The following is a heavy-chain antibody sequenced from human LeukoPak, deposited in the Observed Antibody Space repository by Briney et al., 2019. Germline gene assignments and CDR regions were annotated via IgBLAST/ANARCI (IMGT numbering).Heavy chain of an antibody. J-gene: IGHJ3*02. D-gene: IGHD2-2*01. CDR2: ISGSGGST. Sequence: GGSLRLSCAASGFTFSSYAMSWVRQAPGKGLEWVSAISGSGGSTYYADSVKGRFTISRDNSKNTLYLQMNSLRAEDTAVYYCAKDREDYSSTSCSDAFDIWGQGTMVTVSS. V-gene: IGHV3-23*01. CDR1: GFTFSSYA. CDR3: AKDREDYSSTSCSDAFDI.